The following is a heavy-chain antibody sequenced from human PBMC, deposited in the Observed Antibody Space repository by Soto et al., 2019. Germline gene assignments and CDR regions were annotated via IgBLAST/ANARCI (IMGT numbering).Heavy chain of an antibody. CDR2: INHSGST. D-gene: IGHD2-2*01. Sequence: LSETLSLTCAVYGGSFSGYYWSWIRQPPGKGLEWIGEINHSGSTNYNPSLKSRVTISVDTSKNQFSLKLSSVTAADTAVYYCARAYIVVVPAAIANAGYWFDPWGQGTLVTVSS. V-gene: IGHV4-34*01. CDR1: GGSFSGYY. CDR3: ARAYIVVVPAAIANAGYWFDP. J-gene: IGHJ5*02.